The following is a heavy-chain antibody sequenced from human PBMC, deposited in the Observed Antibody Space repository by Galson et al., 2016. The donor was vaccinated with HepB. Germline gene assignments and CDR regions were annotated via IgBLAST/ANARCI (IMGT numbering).Heavy chain of an antibody. CDR2: MNPNSGNT. V-gene: IGHV1-8*01. D-gene: IGHD1-26*01. J-gene: IGHJ4*02. Sequence: SVKASCKASGYTFSKYDINWVRQAPGQGLEWLGWMNPNSGNTGYAQKFQGRVTMTSNTSMGTADLDLRSLTSDDTAIYYCTRGIRIVGASSYFFDYWGQGTLVTVSS. CDR1: GYTFSKYD. CDR3: TRGIRIVGASSYFFDY.